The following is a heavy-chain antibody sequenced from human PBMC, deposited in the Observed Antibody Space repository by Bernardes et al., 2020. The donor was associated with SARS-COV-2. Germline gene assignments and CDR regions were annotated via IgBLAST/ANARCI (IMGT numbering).Heavy chain of an antibody. Sequence: GGSLRLSCAASGFTFGSAWFHWVRQAPGKVLVLVSRINPDGSSINYADSVKGRFTISRDNAKNMLFLQMSGLRAEETAMYYCARDLGYCTNGVCSPWGQGTLVTVSS. CDR3: ARDLGYCTNGVCSP. CDR2: INPDGSSI. CDR1: GFTFGSAW. J-gene: IGHJ5*02. V-gene: IGHV3-74*01. D-gene: IGHD2-8*01.